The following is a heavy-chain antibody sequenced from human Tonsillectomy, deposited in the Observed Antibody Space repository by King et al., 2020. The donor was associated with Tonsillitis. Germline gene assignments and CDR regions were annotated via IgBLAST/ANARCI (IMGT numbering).Heavy chain of an antibody. Sequence: VQLQESGPGLVKPSQTLSLTCTVSGGSISSGGYYWSWIRQHPGKGLEWIGYIYYSGSTYYNPSLKSPVTISVDTSKNQFSLKLSSVTAADTAVYYCATNYYGSGSYYSCYYYYGMDVWGQGTTVTVSS. D-gene: IGHD3-10*01. CDR1: GGSISSGGYY. CDR3: ATNYYGSGSYYSCYYYYGMDV. J-gene: IGHJ6*02. V-gene: IGHV4-31*01. CDR2: IYYSGST.